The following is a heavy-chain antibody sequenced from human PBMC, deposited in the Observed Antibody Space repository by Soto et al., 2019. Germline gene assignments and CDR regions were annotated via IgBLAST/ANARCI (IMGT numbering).Heavy chain of an antibody. J-gene: IGHJ6*02. CDR3: ARGYCSGGSCYSVPRYYYYYYGMDV. CDR1: GYTFTSYD. V-gene: IGHV1-8*01. D-gene: IGHD2-15*01. CDR2: MNPNSGNT. Sequence: ASVNVSCKASGYTFTSYDINWVRQATGQGLEWMGWMNPNSGNTGYAQKFQGRVTMTRNTSISTAYMELSSLRSEDTAVYYCARGYCSGGSCYSVPRYYYYYYGMDVWGQGTTVTVSS.